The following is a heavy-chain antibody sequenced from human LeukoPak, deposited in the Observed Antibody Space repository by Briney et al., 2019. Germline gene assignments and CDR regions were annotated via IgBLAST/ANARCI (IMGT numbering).Heavy chain of an antibody. Sequence: PSETLSLTCTVSGGSISSYYWSWIRQPPGKGLEWIGYIYYSGSTNYNPSLKSRVTISVDTSKNQFSLKLSSVTAADTAVYYCARQYSSGWYPPNYFDYWGQGTLVTVSS. CDR1: GGSISSYY. CDR3: ARQYSSGWYPPNYFDY. D-gene: IGHD6-19*01. J-gene: IGHJ4*02. CDR2: IYYSGST. V-gene: IGHV4-59*08.